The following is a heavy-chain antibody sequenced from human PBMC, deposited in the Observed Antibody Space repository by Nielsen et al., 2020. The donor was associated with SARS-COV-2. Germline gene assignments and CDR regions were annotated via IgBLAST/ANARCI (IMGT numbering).Heavy chain of an antibody. J-gene: IGHJ4*02. V-gene: IGHV4-34*01. D-gene: IGHD5-24*01. Sequence: SETLSLTCAVYGGSFSGYYWTWIRQPPGKGLEWIGEIYYSGTTNYNPSLKSRVTISVDRSKNQFSLKVNSVTAADTAVYYCVRIDMATISVDYWGRGTLVTVSS. CDR1: GGSFSGYY. CDR2: IYYSGTT. CDR3: VRIDMATISVDY.